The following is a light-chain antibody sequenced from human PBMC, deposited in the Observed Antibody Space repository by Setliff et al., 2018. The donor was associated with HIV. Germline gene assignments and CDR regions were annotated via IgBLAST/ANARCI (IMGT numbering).Light chain of an antibody. J-gene: IGLJ1*01. CDR1: TSDIGSYTF. Sequence: QSALTQPPSVSGSPGQSITISCTGTTSDIGSYTFVSWYQHYPGEAPKLILYEVTDRPSGVSYRFSGSRSGTTASLTISGLRAEDEADYYCASYTKRNVFVFGTGTKVTVL. CDR3: ASYTKRNVFV. V-gene: IGLV2-14*01. CDR2: EVT.